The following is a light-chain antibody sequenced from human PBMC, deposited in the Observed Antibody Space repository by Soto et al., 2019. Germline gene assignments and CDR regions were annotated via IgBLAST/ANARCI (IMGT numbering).Light chain of an antibody. Sequence: DIQMTQSPSTLSASVGDRVTITCRASQNIDSWLAWYQHKPGQAPTLLIYQASILQTGVPSRFSGSGSGTEFSLTISSLEAEDVAFYWCQQYFDVPFTFGGGTKVEI. V-gene: IGKV1-5*03. CDR1: QNIDSW. J-gene: IGKJ4*01. CDR3: QQYFDVPFT. CDR2: QAS.